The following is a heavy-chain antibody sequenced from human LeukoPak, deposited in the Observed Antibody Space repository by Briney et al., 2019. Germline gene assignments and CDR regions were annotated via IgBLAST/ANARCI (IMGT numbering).Heavy chain of an antibody. CDR1: GGSFSGYY. CDR3: VRGALDYYDSSGRCFYDY. Sequence: PSETLSLTCAVYGGSFSGYYWSWIRQPPGKGLEWIGEINHSGSTNYNPSLKSRVTISVDTSKNQFSLKLSSVTAADTAVYYCVRGALDYYDSSGRCFYDYWGQGTLVTVSS. J-gene: IGHJ4*02. CDR2: INHSGST. V-gene: IGHV4-34*01. D-gene: IGHD3-22*01.